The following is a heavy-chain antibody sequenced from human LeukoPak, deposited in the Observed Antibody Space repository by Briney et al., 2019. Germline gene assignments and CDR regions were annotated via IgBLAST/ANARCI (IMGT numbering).Heavy chain of an antibody. D-gene: IGHD3-22*01. Sequence: PGGSLRLSCAASGFTFSSYARHWVRQAPGKGLEYASAISSNGGSTYYANSVKGRFTISRDNSKNTLYLQMGSLRAEDMAVYYCARDLGYYYDSSGYSYYIDYWGQGTLVTVSS. CDR2: ISSNGGST. V-gene: IGHV3-64*01. CDR3: ARDLGYYYDSSGYSYYIDY. J-gene: IGHJ4*02. CDR1: GFTFSSYA.